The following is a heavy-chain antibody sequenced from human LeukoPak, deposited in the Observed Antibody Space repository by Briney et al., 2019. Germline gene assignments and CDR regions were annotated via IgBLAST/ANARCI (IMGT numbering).Heavy chain of an antibody. J-gene: IGHJ4*02. CDR3: AREEGSYGFTARDY. CDR1: GFTFSSYS. D-gene: IGHD4-17*01. Sequence: GGSLRLSCAASGFTFSSYSMNWVRQAPGKGLEWVSSISSSSSYIYYADSVKGRFTISRDSAKNSLYLQMNSLRAEDTAVYYCAREEGSYGFTARDYWGQGTLVTVSS. V-gene: IGHV3-21*01. CDR2: ISSSSSYI.